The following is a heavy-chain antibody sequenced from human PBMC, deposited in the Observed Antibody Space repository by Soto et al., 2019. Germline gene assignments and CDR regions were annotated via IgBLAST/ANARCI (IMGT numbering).Heavy chain of an antibody. Sequence: GGSLRLSCAASGFTFSDYYMSWIRQAPGKGLEWVSYISSSGSTIYYADSVKGRFTISRDNAKNSLYLQMNSLRAEDTAVYYCARDPRIAVAGTGVVDYWGQGTLVTVSS. V-gene: IGHV3-11*01. J-gene: IGHJ4*02. CDR3: ARDPRIAVAGTGVVDY. CDR2: ISSSGSTI. D-gene: IGHD6-19*01. CDR1: GFTFSDYY.